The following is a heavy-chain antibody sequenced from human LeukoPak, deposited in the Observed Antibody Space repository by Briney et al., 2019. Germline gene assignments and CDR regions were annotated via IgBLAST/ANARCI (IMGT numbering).Heavy chain of an antibody. J-gene: IGHJ4*02. D-gene: IGHD2-21*01. Sequence: GGSLRLSCAAAGFTFSSYGMHWVRQAPGKGLEWVAFIRYDGSNKYYADSVKGRFTISRDNSKNTLYLQMNSLRAEDTAVYYCAKAVVSLDVDAPMHFWGPGTLITVSS. CDR2: IRYDGSNK. CDR1: GFTFSSYG. V-gene: IGHV3-30*02. CDR3: AKAVVSLDVDAPMHF.